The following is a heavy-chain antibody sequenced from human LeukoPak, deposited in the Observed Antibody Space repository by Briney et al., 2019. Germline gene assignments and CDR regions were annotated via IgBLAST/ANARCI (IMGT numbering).Heavy chain of an antibody. CDR1: GFTVGDYA. CDR2: IRSKAYGGTT. D-gene: IGHD5-24*01. Sequence: GGSLRLSCTASGFTVGDYAMSWFRQAPGKGLEWVGFIRSKAYGGTTEYAASVKGRFTISRDDYKGIDYLQMNSLKTEDTAVYYCTRERFRGAFDIWGQGTMVTASS. V-gene: IGHV3-49*03. J-gene: IGHJ3*02. CDR3: TRERFRGAFDI.